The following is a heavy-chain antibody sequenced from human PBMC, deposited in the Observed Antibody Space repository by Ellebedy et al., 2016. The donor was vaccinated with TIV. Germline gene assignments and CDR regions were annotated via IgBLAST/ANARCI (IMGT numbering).Heavy chain of an antibody. J-gene: IGHJ4*02. CDR1: GFTFDSFG. CDR2: IWNRGNTE. V-gene: IGHV3-33*01. CDR3: ARDYSRMALPYY. D-gene: IGHD2-21*01. Sequence: GESLKISCAASGFTFDSFGMHWVRQAPGKGLEWVAIIWNRGNTEYYADSVKGRFIISRDNFKNTLYLQMSNLRAEDTAVYYCARDYSRMALPYYWGRGTLVTVSS.